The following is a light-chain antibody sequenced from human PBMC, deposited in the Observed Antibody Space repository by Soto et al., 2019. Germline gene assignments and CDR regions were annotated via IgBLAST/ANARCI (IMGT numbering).Light chain of an antibody. Sequence: QSVLPQPASVPGPPGQSITISCPGTSSDVGGYNYVSWYQQHPGKAPKLMIYDVSNRPSGVSNRFSGSKSGNTASLTISGLQAEDEADYYCSSYTSSSPYVFGTGTKVTVL. CDR1: SSDVGGYNY. V-gene: IGLV2-14*01. J-gene: IGLJ1*01. CDR3: SSYTSSSPYV. CDR2: DVS.